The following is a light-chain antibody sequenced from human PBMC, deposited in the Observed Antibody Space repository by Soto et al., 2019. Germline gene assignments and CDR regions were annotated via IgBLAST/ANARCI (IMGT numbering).Light chain of an antibody. CDR3: QQYSSSPAT. Sequence: EIILTQSPDTLSLSPVERATLSCRASQTVSSNYLAWCQQRPGQAPRLLIYGASSRATGIPDRFSGSGSGTDFTLTISRLEPEDFAVYYCQQYSSSPATFGQGTKVDIK. V-gene: IGKV3-20*01. CDR2: GAS. J-gene: IGKJ1*01. CDR1: QTVSSNY.